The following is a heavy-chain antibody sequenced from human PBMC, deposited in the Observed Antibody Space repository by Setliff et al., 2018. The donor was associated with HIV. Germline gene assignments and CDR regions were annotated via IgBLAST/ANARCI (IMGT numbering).Heavy chain of an antibody. J-gene: IGHJ6*03. V-gene: IGHV1-18*01. CDR2: ISAYNGNT. Sequence: ASVKVSCKASGYTFTSYGISWVRQAPGQGLEWMGWISAYNGNTNYAQKLQGRVTMTTDTSTSTAYMELRSLRSDDTAVYYCASPRSAGTYQGAFYYFLHVWGKGTTVTVSS. CDR3: ASPRSAGTYQGAFYYFLHV. CDR1: GYTFTSYG. D-gene: IGHD1-26*01.